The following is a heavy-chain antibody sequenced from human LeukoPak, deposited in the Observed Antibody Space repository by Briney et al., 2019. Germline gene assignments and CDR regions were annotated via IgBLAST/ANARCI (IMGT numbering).Heavy chain of an antibody. CDR1: GGSFSGYY. V-gene: IGHV4-34*01. D-gene: IGHD4-17*01. CDR2: INHSGST. J-gene: IGHJ6*02. CDR3: ASSGTVITTFYGMDV. Sequence: SETLSLTCAVYGGSFSGYYWSWICQPPGKGLEWIGEINHSGSTNYNPSLKSRVTISVDTSKNQFSLKLSSVTAADTAVYYCASSGTVITTFYGMDVWGQGTTVTVSS.